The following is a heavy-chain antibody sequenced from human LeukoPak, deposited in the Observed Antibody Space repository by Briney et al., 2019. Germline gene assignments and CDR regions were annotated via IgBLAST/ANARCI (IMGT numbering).Heavy chain of an antibody. J-gene: IGHJ4*02. CDR1: GYSINSGYY. Sequence: SETLSLTCTVSGYSINSGYYWSWIRQPPGKGLEWIGYIDDNGRTNDNPSLRSRLTLAVDTSKNQFSLRLRSVTAADTAVYYCARSIGGSWYSDLFDYWGQGTLVTVSS. V-gene: IGHV4-38-2*02. CDR3: ARSIGGSWYSDLFDY. CDR2: IDDNGRT. D-gene: IGHD6-13*01.